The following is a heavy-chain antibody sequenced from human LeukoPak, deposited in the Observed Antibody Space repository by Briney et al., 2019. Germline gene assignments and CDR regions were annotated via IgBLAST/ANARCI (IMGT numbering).Heavy chain of an antibody. CDR1: GFSFSKYW. J-gene: IGHJ4*02. CDR2: ISGSGGST. V-gene: IGHV3-23*01. D-gene: IGHD3-10*01. Sequence: GGSLRLSCADSGFSFSKYWMHWVRQAPGKGLEWVSAISGSGGSTYYADSVKGRFTISRDNSKNTLYLQMNSLRAEDTAVYYCAKDFSKSSNYYYGSGSCFDYWGQGTLVTVSS. CDR3: AKDFSKSSNYYYGSGSCFDY.